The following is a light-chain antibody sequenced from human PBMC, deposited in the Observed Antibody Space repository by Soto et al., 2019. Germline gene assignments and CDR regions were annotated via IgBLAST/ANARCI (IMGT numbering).Light chain of an antibody. V-gene: IGKV1-39*01. Sequence: DIQMTQSPSSLSASVGDRVTITCRASQSIRIYLNWYQQKPGKAPKVLIYDASNLESGVPSRFSGSGSGTEFTLTISTLQPEDFATYDCQQSYTIPMYTFGQGTKLEIK. CDR1: QSIRIY. CDR3: QQSYTIPMYT. CDR2: DAS. J-gene: IGKJ2*01.